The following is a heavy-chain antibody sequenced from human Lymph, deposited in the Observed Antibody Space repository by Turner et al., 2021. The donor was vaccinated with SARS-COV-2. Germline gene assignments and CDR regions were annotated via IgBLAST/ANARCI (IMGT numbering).Heavy chain of an antibody. CDR2: ISSRGSYI. J-gene: IGHJ4*02. D-gene: IGHD3-10*01. CDR3: AREKLGELFDY. V-gene: IGHV3-21*01. Sequence: EVQLVESGGGLVNPGGSLRLFCAASGFTFSSYSMNWVRQAPGKGLEWVSTISSRGSYIYYADSVKGRFTISRDNSKNSLYLQMNSLRADDTAVYYCAREKLGELFDYWGQGTLVTVSS. CDR1: GFTFSSYS.